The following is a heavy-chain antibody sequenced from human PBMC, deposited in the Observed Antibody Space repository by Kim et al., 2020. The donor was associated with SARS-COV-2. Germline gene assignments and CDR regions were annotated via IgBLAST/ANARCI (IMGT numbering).Heavy chain of an antibody. CDR3: ARHRGASFDS. V-gene: IGHV4-59*08. J-gene: IGHJ4*02. CDR2: IT. Sequence: ITLYNPSLKTRFTISLDTSNNRFSLNLSSLSAADTAVYYCARHRGASFDSWGQGALVTVSS.